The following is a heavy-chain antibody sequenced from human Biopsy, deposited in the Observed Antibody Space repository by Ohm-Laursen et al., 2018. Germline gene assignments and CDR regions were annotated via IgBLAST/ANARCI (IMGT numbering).Heavy chain of an antibody. J-gene: IGHJ4*02. CDR1: GFTFSDHH. V-gene: IGHV3-11*01. CDR3: ARARDDFVVVPAAFFGF. CDR2: ISSSGATI. D-gene: IGHD2-15*01. Sequence: SLRLSCAASGFTFSDHHMAWVRQAPGKGLEWLSYISSSGATIKYADSVKGRFTISRDNAKNSLYLQMNSLRAEDTAVYFCARARDDFVVVPAAFFGFWGQGTLVTVSS.